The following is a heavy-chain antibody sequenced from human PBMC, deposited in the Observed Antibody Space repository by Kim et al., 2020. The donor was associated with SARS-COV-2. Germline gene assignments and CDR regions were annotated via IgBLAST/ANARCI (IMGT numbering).Heavy chain of an antibody. J-gene: IGHJ2*01. CDR3: ARHGTPTYYDILTGYYNW. CDR2: INHSGST. V-gene: IGHV4-34*01. Sequence: SETLSLTCAVYGGSFSGYYWSWIRQPPGKGLEWIGEINHSGSTNYNPSLKSRVTISVDTSKNQFSLKLSSVTAADTAVYYCARHGTPTYYDILTGYYNW. D-gene: IGHD3-9*01. CDR1: GGSFSGYY.